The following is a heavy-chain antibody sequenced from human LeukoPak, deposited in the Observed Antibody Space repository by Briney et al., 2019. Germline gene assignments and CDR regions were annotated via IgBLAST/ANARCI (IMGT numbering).Heavy chain of an antibody. CDR1: GFTFSSYA. D-gene: IGHD3-16*01. Sequence: GGSLRFSCAASGFTFSSYAMSWVRQAPGKGLEWVSAISGSGGSTYYADSVKGRFTISRDNSKNTLYLQMNSLRAEDTAVHYCAKLWLGSLNYWGQGTLVTVSS. CDR3: AKLWLGSLNY. V-gene: IGHV3-23*01. J-gene: IGHJ4*02. CDR2: ISGSGGST.